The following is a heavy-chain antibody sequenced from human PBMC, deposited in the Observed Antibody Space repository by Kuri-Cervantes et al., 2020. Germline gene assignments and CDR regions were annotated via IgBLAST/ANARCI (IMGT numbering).Heavy chain of an antibody. V-gene: IGHV3-30*07. CDR3: AKEPSYSSSSFRWFDP. D-gene: IGHD6-6*01. Sequence: GESLKISCVASGFTFSSAAMHWVRQGPGKGLEWVAVIWYDGSNKYHADSVKGRFTISRDNSKNTLYLQMNSLRAEDTAVYYCAKEPSYSSSSFRWFDPWGQGTLVTVSS. J-gene: IGHJ5*02. CDR2: IWYDGSNK. CDR1: GFTFSSAA.